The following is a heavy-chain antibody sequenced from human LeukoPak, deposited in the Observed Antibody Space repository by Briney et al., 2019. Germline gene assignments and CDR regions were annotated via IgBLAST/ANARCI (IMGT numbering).Heavy chain of an antibody. CDR3: GRLSDY. J-gene: IGHJ4*02. CDR2: IDPSDSST. CDR1: GYNFGTYW. V-gene: IGHV5-10-1*01. Sequence: GESLRISCKGSGYNFGTYWISWVRQMPGKGLEWMGKIDPSDSSTNYSPSFEGHVTISADKSTSTAYLQWSSLKASDTAMYHCGRLSDYWGQGTLVTVSS.